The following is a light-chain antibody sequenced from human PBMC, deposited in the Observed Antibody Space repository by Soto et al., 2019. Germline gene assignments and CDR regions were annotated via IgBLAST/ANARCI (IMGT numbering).Light chain of an antibody. CDR2: GAF. V-gene: IGKV3-15*01. J-gene: IGKJ2*01. Sequence: EIVMTQSPATLSVSPGGRATLSCRASQSVDINLAWYQQRPGQSPRLLVYGAFTRAAGLPARFSGRGSGTEFTLTISSLQFEDFAVYYCQQYNKWPHPFGQGTKLEI. CDR1: QSVDIN. CDR3: QQYNKWPHP.